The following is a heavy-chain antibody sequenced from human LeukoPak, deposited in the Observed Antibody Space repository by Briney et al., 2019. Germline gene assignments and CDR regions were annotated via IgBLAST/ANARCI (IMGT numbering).Heavy chain of an antibody. CDR3: ARSPILLWFGEGLVAFDI. V-gene: IGHV1-2*04. J-gene: IGHJ3*02. D-gene: IGHD3-10*01. CDR2: INPNSGGT. CDR1: GYTFTGYY. Sequence: ASVKVSCKASGYTFTGYYMHWVRQAPGQGLEWMGWINPNSGGTNYAQKFQGWVTMTRDTSISTAYMELSRLRSDDTAVYYCARSPILLWFGEGLVAFDIWGQGTMVTVSS.